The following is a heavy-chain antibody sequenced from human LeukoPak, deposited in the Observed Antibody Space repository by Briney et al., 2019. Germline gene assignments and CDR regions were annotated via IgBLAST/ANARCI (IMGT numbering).Heavy chain of an antibody. D-gene: IGHD1-26*01. J-gene: IGHJ4*02. V-gene: IGHV3-7*03. CDR3: ARDLVGDY. Sequence: PGGSLRLSCAASGFTFSSYWMNWARQAPGKGLEWVASINHNGNVNYYVDSVKGRFTISRDNAKNTLSLQMNSLRAEDTAVYYCARDLVGDYWGQGTLVTVSS. CDR1: GFTFSSYW. CDR2: INHNGNVN.